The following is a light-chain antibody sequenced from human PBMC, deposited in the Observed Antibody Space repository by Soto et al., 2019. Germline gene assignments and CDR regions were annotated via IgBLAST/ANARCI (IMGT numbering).Light chain of an antibody. CDR3: QQYNSYLYT. J-gene: IGKJ2*01. CDR2: GAS. CDR1: QSISSW. V-gene: IGKV1-5*01. Sequence: DIQMTQSPSTLSASVGDRVTITCRASQSISSWLAWYQQKPGKAPKLLIYGASSLESGVPSRFSGSGSGTEFTLTISSLQPDDFATYYCQQYNSYLYTVGQGTKVDSK.